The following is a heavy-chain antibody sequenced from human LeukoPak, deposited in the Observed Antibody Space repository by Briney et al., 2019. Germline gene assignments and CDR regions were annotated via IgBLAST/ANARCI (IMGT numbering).Heavy chain of an antibody. Sequence: GGSLRLSCAASGFIFNNYVMNWVRQAPGKGLEWVSYSEYSGTTSYYADSVKGRFTVSRDNAKNSLYLQMSSLRDEDTAVYYCARILGFTLDYWGQGTLVTVSA. CDR1: GFIFNNYV. CDR2: SEYSGTTS. CDR3: ARILGFTLDY. V-gene: IGHV3-48*02. J-gene: IGHJ4*02.